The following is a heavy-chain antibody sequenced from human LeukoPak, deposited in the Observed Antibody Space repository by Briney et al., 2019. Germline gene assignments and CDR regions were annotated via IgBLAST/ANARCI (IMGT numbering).Heavy chain of an antibody. V-gene: IGHV4-59*08. CDR2: IYYSGST. CDR1: GGSISSYY. Sequence: TSSETLSLTCTVSGGSISSYYWNWIRQPPGKGLEWIGYIYYSGSTYYNPSLKSRVTISVDTSKNQFSLKLSSVTAADTAVYYCARQSYSSEAWGQGTLVTVSS. CDR3: ARQSYSSEA. D-gene: IGHD6-25*01. J-gene: IGHJ4*02.